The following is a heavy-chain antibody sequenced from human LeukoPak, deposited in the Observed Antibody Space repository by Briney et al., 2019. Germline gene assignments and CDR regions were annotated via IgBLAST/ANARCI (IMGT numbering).Heavy chain of an antibody. CDR3: ARGPRTYGMDV. J-gene: IGHJ6*02. D-gene: IGHD1-14*01. CDR2: INHSGST. Sequence: PSETLSLTCAVYGGSFSGYYWSWIRQPPGKGLEWIGEINHSGSTNYNPSLKSRVTISVDTSKNQISLKLSSVTAADTAVYYCARGPRTYGMDVWGQGTTVTVSS. CDR1: GGSFSGYY. V-gene: IGHV4-34*01.